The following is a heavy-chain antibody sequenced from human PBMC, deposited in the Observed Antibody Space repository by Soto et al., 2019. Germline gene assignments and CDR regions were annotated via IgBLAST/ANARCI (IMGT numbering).Heavy chain of an antibody. CDR1: GFTFSSYG. J-gene: IGHJ4*02. CDR2: IWYDGSNK. Sequence: SLRLSCAASGFTFSSYGMHWVRQAPGKGLEWVAVIWYDGSNKYYADSVKGRFTISRDNSKNTLYLQMNSLRAEDTAVYYCARRGGSGSYPLGLYYFDYWGQGTLVTVSS. V-gene: IGHV3-33*01. D-gene: IGHD3-10*01. CDR3: ARRGGSGSYPLGLYYFDY.